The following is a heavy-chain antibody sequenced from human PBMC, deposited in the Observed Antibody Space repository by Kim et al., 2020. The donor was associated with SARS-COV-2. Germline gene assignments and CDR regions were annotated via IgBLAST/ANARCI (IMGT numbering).Heavy chain of an antibody. CDR3: ATTALGDSLYYYYGMDV. Sequence: SETLSLTCTVSGGSISSYYWSWIRQPAGKGLEWIGRIYTSGSTNYNPSLKSRVTMSVDTSKNQFSLKLSSVTAADTAVYYCATTALGDSLYYYYGMDVWGQGTTVTVSS. CDR2: IYTSGST. V-gene: IGHV4-4*07. D-gene: IGHD2-21*02. J-gene: IGHJ6*02. CDR1: GGSISSYY.